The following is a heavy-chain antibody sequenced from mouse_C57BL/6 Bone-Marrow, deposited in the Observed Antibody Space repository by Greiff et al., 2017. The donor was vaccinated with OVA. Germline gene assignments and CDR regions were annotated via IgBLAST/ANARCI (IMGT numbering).Heavy chain of an antibody. J-gene: IGHJ1*03. CDR2: IDPSDSYT. V-gene: IGHV1-69*01. D-gene: IGHD1-1*01. CDR3: ALITTVVGYFDV. Sequence: QVQLQQPGAELVMPGASVKLSCKASGYTFTSYWMHWVKQRPGQGLEWIGEIDPSDSYTNYNQKFKGKSTLTVDKSSSTAYMQLSSLTSEDSAVYYCALITTVVGYFDVWGTGTTVTVSS. CDR1: GYTFTSYW.